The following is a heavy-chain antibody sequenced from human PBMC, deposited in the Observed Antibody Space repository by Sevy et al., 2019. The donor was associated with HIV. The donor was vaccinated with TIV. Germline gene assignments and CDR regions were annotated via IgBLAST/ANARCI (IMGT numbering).Heavy chain of an antibody. CDR1: GFTFSSYA. J-gene: IGHJ3*02. Sequence: GGSLRLSCAASGFTFSSYAMHWVRQAPGKGLEWVAVISYDGSNKYYADSVKGRFTISRDNSKNRLYLQMNSLRAEETAVYYCARKPEVGYYYDSSGSQGAFDIWGQGTMVTVSS. CDR2: ISYDGSNK. V-gene: IGHV3-30-3*01. D-gene: IGHD3-22*01. CDR3: ARKPEVGYYYDSSGSQGAFDI.